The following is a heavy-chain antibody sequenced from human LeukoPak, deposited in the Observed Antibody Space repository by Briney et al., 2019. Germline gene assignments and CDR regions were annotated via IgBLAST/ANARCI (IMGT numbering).Heavy chain of an antibody. V-gene: IGHV2-5*01. D-gene: IGHD2-2*02. J-gene: IGHJ4*02. CDR2: IFWTDDK. CDR1: GFSLSNSGVG. CDR3: AHTRGVPTPIPTH. Sequence: SGPMLVKPTQTLTLTCTFSGFSLSNSGVGVGWIRQPPGEALEWLAIIFWTDDKRYSPALKSRLTITKDTSKDQVVLTMATLDPVDTATYYCAHTRGVPTPIPTHWGQGTLVTVSS.